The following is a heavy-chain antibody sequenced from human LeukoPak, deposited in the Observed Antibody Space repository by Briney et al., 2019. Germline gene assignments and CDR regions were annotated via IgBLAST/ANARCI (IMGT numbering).Heavy chain of an antibody. J-gene: IGHJ6*02. Sequence: GGSLRLSCAASGFTFSSYVMSWVRQAPGKGLEWVSSISNSGGSTYYADSVKGRFTISRDNSKNTLYLQMNSLRAEDTAVYYCAKGEDIVVVVAATGTFFYGMDVWGQGTTVTVSS. V-gene: IGHV3-23*01. D-gene: IGHD2-15*01. CDR1: GFTFSSYV. CDR2: ISNSGGST. CDR3: AKGEDIVVVVAATGTFFYGMDV.